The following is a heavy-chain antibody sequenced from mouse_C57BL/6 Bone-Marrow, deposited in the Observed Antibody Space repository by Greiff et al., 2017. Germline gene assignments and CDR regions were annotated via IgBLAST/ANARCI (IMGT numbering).Heavy chain of an antibody. J-gene: IGHJ4*01. Sequence: EVQGVESGGGLVQPGGSLSLSCAASGFTFTDYYMSWVRQPPGKALEWLGFIRNKANGYTTEYSASVKGRFTISRDNSQSILYLQMNALRAEDSATYYCARYYYGSSDAMDYWGQGTSVTVSS. CDR1: GFTFTDYY. CDR3: ARYYYGSSDAMDY. D-gene: IGHD1-1*01. V-gene: IGHV7-3*01. CDR2: IRNKANGYTT.